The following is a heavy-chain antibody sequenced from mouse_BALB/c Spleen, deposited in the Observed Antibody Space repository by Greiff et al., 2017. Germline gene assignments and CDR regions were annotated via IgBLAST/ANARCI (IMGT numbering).Heavy chain of an antibody. V-gene: IGHV5-6-3*01. D-gene: IGHD4-1*01. Sequence: EVQGVESGGGLVQPGGSLKLSCAASGFTFSSYGMSWVRQTPDKRLELVATINSNGGSTYYPDSVKGRFTISRDNAKNTLYLQMSSLKSEDTAMYYCARDLGGSYAMDYWGQGTSVTVSS. CDR2: INSNGGST. CDR3: ARDLGGSYAMDY. J-gene: IGHJ4*01. CDR1: GFTFSSYG.